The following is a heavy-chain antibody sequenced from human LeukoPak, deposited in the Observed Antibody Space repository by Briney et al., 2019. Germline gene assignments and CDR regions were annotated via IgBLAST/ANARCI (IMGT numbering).Heavy chain of an antibody. J-gene: IGHJ4*02. D-gene: IGHD1-26*01. CDR1: GFTVSSKY. CDR2: IYSGGST. CDR3: AGVRSGSYYVDC. V-gene: IGHV3-66*01. Sequence: GGSLRLSCAASGFTVSSKYMSWVRQAPGKGLEWVSVIYSGGSTYYADSVKGRFTISRDNSKNTVYLQMNSLRAEDTAVYYCAGVRSGSYYVDCWGQGTLVTVSS.